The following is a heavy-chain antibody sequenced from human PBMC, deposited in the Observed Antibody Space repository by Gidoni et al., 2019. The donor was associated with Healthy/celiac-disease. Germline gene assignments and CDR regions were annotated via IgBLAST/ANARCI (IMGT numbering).Heavy chain of an antibody. Sequence: EVQLVESGGGLVKPGGSLRLSCAASGFTFSSYSMNWVRQAPGKGLEWVSSISSSSSYIYYADSVKGRFTISRDNAKNSLYLQMNSLRAEDTAVYYCARVYSLERRNYYYMDVWGKGTTVTVSS. D-gene: IGHD1-1*01. J-gene: IGHJ6*03. CDR1: GFTFSSYS. CDR3: ARVYSLERRNYYYMDV. V-gene: IGHV3-21*01. CDR2: ISSSSSYI.